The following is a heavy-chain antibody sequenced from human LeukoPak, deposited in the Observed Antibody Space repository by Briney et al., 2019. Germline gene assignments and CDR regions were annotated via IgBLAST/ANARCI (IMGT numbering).Heavy chain of an antibody. V-gene: IGHV1-69*13. J-gene: IGHJ5*02. Sequence: SVKVSCKASGGTFSSYAISWVRQAPGQGLEWMGGIIPIFGTANYAQKFQGRVTISADESTSTVYMELSSLRSEDTAVYYCARDVTMARGARYRPYKWFDPWGQGTLVTVSS. D-gene: IGHD3-10*01. CDR2: IIPIFGTA. CDR1: GGTFSSYA. CDR3: ARDVTMARGARYRPYKWFDP.